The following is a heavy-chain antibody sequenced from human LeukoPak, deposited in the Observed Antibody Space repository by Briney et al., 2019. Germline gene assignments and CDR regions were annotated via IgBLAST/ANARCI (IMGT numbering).Heavy chain of an antibody. CDR3: ARDRLGGSTYNWFDP. J-gene: IGHJ5*02. CDR2: IKQDGSEK. D-gene: IGHD5-12*01. V-gene: IGHV3-7*01. Sequence: GGSLRLSCAASGFTFSSYWMSWVRQAPRKGLEWVANIKQDGSEKYYVDSVKGRFTISRDNAKNSLYLQMNSLRAEDTAVYYCARDRLGGSTYNWFDPWGQGTLVTVSS. CDR1: GFTFSSYW.